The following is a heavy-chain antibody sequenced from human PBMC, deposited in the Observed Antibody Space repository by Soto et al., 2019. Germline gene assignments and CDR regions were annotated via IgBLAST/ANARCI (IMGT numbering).Heavy chain of an antibody. CDR2: ISGSGGST. Sequence: GGSLRLSCAASGFTFSSYAMSWVRQAPGKGLEWVSAISGSGGSTYYADSVKGRFTISRDNSKNTLYLQMNSLRAEDTAVYYCAKASYYHDSSGYYPFPYYFDYWGQGTLVTVSS. D-gene: IGHD3-22*01. J-gene: IGHJ4*02. CDR1: GFTFSSYA. V-gene: IGHV3-23*01. CDR3: AKASYYHDSSGYYPFPYYFDY.